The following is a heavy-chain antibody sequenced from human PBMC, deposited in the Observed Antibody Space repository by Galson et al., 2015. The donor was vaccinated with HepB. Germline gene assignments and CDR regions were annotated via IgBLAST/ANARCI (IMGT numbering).Heavy chain of an antibody. V-gene: IGHV2-5*02. D-gene: IGHD6-19*01. CDR2: IYWDGDK. Sequence: PALVKPTQTLTLTCTFSGFSLSTYGVGVGWIRQPPGKALEWLALIYWDGDKRYSPFLERRLSITMDTSKNQVVLTLTNMDPVDTATYYCAHTFYSGGWYDSHYFDCWGQGALVTVSS. CDR3: AHTFYSGGWYDSHYFDC. J-gene: IGHJ4*02. CDR1: GFSLSTYGVG.